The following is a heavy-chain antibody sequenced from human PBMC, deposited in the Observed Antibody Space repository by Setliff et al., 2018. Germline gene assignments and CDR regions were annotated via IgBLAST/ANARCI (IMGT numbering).Heavy chain of an antibody. CDR1: GVSFSSTTFY. CDR2: VSFFGSA. Sequence: SETLSLTCNVSGVSFSSTTFYWAWIRQSPGKGLEWIGSVSFFGSAYYNPSLQSRGAISLDTSRNQFSLELSSVTAADTAVYYCARDPGAHSGTWCLDSWGQGTQGTVS. CDR3: ARDPGAHSGTWCLDS. V-gene: IGHV4-39*07. J-gene: IGHJ4*02. D-gene: IGHD2-8*01.